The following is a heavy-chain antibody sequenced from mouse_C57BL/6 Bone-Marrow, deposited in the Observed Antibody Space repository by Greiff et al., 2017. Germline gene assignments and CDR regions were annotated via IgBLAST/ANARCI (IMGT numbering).Heavy chain of an antibody. CDR3: TRDPAVVGMDK. D-gene: IGHD1-1*01. J-gene: IGHJ4*01. Sequence: EVQVVESGEGLVKPGGSLKLSCAASGFTFSSYAMSWVRQTPEKRLEWVAYISSGGDYIYYADTVQGRFTISRDNARNTLYLQMSSLKSGDRDMCYCTRDPAVVGMDKGGQGTSVTVSA. CDR2: ISSGGDYI. CDR1: GFTFSSYA. V-gene: IGHV5-9-1*02.